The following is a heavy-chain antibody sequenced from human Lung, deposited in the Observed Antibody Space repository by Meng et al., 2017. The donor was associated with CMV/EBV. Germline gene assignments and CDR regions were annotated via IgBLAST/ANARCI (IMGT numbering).Heavy chain of an antibody. J-gene: IGHJ4*02. CDR2: VYYSGST. CDR3: ARDRDSNYGLFDD. V-gene: IGHV4-39*07. CDR1: GGSVSSSSYY. Sequence: SETLSLXCTVSGGSVSSSSYYWGWIRQPPGQGLEWVATVYYSGSTFYNPSLKSRVTISVDRSKNQFSLKLSSVTAADTAVYYCARDRDSNYGLFDDWGQGXLVTVSS. D-gene: IGHD4-11*01.